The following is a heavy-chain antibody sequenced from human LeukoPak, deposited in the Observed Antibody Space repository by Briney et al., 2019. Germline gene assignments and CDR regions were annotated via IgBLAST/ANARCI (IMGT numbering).Heavy chain of an antibody. CDR2: IYYSGST. J-gene: IGHJ4*02. Sequence: SETLSLTCTVSGGSISSYYWSWIRQPPGKGLEWIGYIYYSGSTNYNPSLKSRVTITVDTSKNQFSLKLTSVTAADTAVYYCARMSYFDGSLDYWGQGTLVTVSS. CDR3: ARMSYFDGSLDY. D-gene: IGHD3-22*01. CDR1: GGSISSYY. V-gene: IGHV4-59*08.